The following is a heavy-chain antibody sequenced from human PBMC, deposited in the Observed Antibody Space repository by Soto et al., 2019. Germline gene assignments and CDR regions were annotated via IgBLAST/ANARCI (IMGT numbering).Heavy chain of an antibody. CDR3: ATPPYGDRKGAHRFAH. Sequence: ASVKVSCKVSGYTPTELSMHWVLQAPGKGLEWMGGFDPEDGETIYAQKFQGRVTMTEDTSTDTAYMELSSLRSEDTAVYYCATPPYGDRKGAHRFAHWGQETLLPVSS. D-gene: IGHD4-17*01. CDR1: GYTPTELS. J-gene: IGHJ4*02. V-gene: IGHV1-24*01. CDR2: FDPEDGET.